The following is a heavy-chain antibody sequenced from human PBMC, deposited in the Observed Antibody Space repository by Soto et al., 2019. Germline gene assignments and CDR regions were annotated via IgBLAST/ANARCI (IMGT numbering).Heavy chain of an antibody. D-gene: IGHD6-13*01. J-gene: IGHJ6*02. CDR3: ASPRSKAAADYYGMDV. Sequence: QVQLVQSGAEVKKPGSSVKVSCKASGGTFSSYAISWVRQAPGQGLEWMGGIIPIFGTANYAQKFQGRVTITADESTSTAYMELSSLRSEDTAVYYCASPRSKAAADYYGMDVWGQGTTVTVSS. CDR1: GGTFSSYA. CDR2: IIPIFGTA. V-gene: IGHV1-69*01.